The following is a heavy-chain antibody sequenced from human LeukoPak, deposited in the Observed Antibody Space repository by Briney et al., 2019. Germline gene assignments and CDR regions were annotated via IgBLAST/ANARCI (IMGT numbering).Heavy chain of an antibody. CDR1: GFTFSSYK. Sequence: PGGSRRPSWAAPGFTFSSYKINWVRKVPGKGLGWVSYFSSSGSSIYYADSVKVRFTISRDNAKNSLYLQMNSLRAEDTAVYYCARGVNYYDSSGYYFSYWGQGTLVTVSS. D-gene: IGHD3-22*01. J-gene: IGHJ4*02. V-gene: IGHV3-48*03. CDR3: ARGVNYYDSSGYYFSY. CDR2: FSSSGSSI.